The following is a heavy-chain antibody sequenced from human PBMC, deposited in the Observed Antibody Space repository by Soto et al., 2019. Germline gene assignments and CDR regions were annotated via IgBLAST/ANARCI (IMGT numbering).Heavy chain of an antibody. Sequence: GASVKVSCKASGYTFTGYYMHWVRQAPGQGLEWMGWINPNSGGTNYAQKFQGWVTMTRDTSISTAYMELSRLRSDDTAVYYCAREFCSGLYYYYGMDVWGQGNTVTVSS. J-gene: IGHJ6*02. V-gene: IGHV1-2*04. CDR1: GYTFTGYY. CDR3: AREFCSGLYYYYGMDV. D-gene: IGHD2-15*01. CDR2: INPNSGGT.